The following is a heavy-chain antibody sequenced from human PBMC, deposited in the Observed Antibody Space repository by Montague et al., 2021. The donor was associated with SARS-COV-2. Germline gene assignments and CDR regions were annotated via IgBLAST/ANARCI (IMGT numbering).Heavy chain of an antibody. CDR3: ARIASSGWCGRGEYYFDY. CDR2: IDWDDDK. CDR1: GFSLSTSGMC. Sequence: PALVKPTQTLTLTCTFSGFSLSTSGMCVSWIRQPPGTALEWLALIDWDDDKYYSTSLKTRLTISKDTSKNQVVLTMTNMYPVDTATYFRARIASSGWCGRGEYYFDYWGQGTLVTVSS. D-gene: IGHD6-19*01. V-gene: IGHV2-70*01. J-gene: IGHJ4*02.